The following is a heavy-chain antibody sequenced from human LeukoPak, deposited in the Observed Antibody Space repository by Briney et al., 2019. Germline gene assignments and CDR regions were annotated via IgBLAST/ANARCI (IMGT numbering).Heavy chain of an antibody. CDR1: GDSVSSNSAA. J-gene: IGHJ4*02. D-gene: IGHD3-16*01. Sequence: KSSQTLSLTCAISGDSVSSNSAAWGWIRQSPSRGLEWLGRTYYRSGWYNDYALAVKGRITINPDSSKNQVSLQLNSVTPEDTAGYYCARDPAWGQAKYWGQGTRVPVPS. V-gene: IGHV6-1*01. CDR3: ARDPAWGQAKY. CDR2: TYYRSGWYN.